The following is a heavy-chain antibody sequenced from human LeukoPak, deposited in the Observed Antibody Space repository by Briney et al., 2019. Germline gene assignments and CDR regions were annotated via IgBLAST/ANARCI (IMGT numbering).Heavy chain of an antibody. J-gene: IGHJ2*01. Sequence: GGSLRLSCAASGFTFSSYAMYWVRQAPGKGLEWVSSISSSSSYIYYADSVKGRFTISRDNAKNSLYLQMNSLRAEDTAVYYCARAGPRGSSGWSHWYFDLWGRGTLVTVSS. CDR1: GFTFSSYA. D-gene: IGHD6-19*01. V-gene: IGHV3-21*01. CDR3: ARAGPRGSSGWSHWYFDL. CDR2: ISSSSSYI.